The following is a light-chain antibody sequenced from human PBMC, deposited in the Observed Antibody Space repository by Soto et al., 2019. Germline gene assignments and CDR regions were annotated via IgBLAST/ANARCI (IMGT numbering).Light chain of an antibody. J-gene: IGKJ1*01. CDR1: QNIRSR. V-gene: IGKV1-39*01. Sequence: DFQMTQAQDTMSASVGDRVKVTCRASQNIRSRLAWYQQKPGTAPRLLIYAASNLQSGVPSRFSGSGAGTDFTLTINSLQPEDFATYYCQQSYSTLWTFGPGTKV. CDR2: AAS. CDR3: QQSYSTLWT.